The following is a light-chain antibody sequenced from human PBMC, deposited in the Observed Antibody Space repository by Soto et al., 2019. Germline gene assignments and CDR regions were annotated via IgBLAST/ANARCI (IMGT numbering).Light chain of an antibody. CDR1: QSVSNN. V-gene: IGKV3-15*01. CDR3: QQYNNWPPIT. J-gene: IGKJ5*01. Sequence: EIMMTQSPATLSVSPGERATLSCRASQSVSNNLAWYQQKPGQAPRLLIYYASTRATGIPARFSGSGSGTEFTLTINSLKSEDFALYYCQQYNNWPPITFGQGTRLEIK. CDR2: YAS.